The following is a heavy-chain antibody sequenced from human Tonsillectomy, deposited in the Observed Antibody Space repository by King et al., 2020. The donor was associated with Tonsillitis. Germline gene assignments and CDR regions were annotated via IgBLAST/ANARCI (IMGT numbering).Heavy chain of an antibody. D-gene: IGHD3-16*02. J-gene: IGHJ5*02. Sequence: VQLVESGGGLVKPGGSLRLSCAASGFTFSNAWMSWVRQAPGKGLEWVGRIKSKTDGGTTDYAAPVKGRFTISRDDSKNTLYLQMNSLKTEDTAVYYCTTLYVWGSYRYADPWGQGTLGTVSA. CDR3: TTLYVWGSYRYADP. V-gene: IGHV3-15*01. CDR1: GFTFSNAW. CDR2: IKSKTDGGTT.